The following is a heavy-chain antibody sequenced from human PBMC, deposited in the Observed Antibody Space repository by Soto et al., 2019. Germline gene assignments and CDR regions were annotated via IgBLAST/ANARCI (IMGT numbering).Heavy chain of an antibody. D-gene: IGHD2-15*01. Sequence: LRLSCAASGFTFSSYAMHWVRQAPGKGLEWVAVISYDGSNKYYADSVKGRFTISRDNSKNTLYLQMNSLRAEDTAVYYCARPGNYCSGGSCYSYYYYGMDVWGQGTTATVSS. CDR1: GFTFSSYA. V-gene: IGHV3-30-3*01. CDR3: ARPGNYCSGGSCYSYYYYGMDV. J-gene: IGHJ6*02. CDR2: ISYDGSNK.